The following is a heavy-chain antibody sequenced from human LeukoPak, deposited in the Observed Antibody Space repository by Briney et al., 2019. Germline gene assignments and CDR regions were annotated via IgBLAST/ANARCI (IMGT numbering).Heavy chain of an antibody. V-gene: IGHV3-11*04. J-gene: IGHJ6*03. D-gene: IGHD6-13*01. Sequence: GGSLRLSCAASGFTFSDYYMSWIRQTPGKGLEWVSYISTSGSTTYYADSVKGRFTLSRDNANNSLYLQMNSLRAEDTAVYYCVRRVAAAGSTGLRYIDVWGKGTTVTVSS. CDR2: ISTSGSTT. CDR3: VRRVAAAGSTGLRYIDV. CDR1: GFTFSDYY.